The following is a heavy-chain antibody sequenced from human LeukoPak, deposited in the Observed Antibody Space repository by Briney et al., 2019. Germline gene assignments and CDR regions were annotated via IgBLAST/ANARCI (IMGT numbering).Heavy chain of an antibody. Sequence: PSETLSLTCTVSGGSINDYYWSWIRQPPGKGLEWIGYIFYSGRGSTNYNPSLESRVTISVDTSKNQFSLRLNSVTAADTARYYCSGCPTRRHDGLNYHSYYGLDVWGHGTAVIVSS. CDR3: SGCPTRRHDGLNYHSYYGLDV. J-gene: IGHJ6*02. V-gene: IGHV4-59*01. CDR1: GGSINDYY. CDR2: IFYSGRGST. D-gene: IGHD5-24*01.